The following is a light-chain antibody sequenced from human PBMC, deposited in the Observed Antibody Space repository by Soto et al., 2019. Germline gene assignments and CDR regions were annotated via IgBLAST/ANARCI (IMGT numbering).Light chain of an antibody. CDR1: SSNIGSNP. CDR2: DN. Sequence: QAVLTQPPSASGTPGLRVTFSCSGSSSNIGSNPVSWYQLLPGTAPNLLIYDNERPSGVPDRFSGSKSGTSASLAISGLQSEDEADYYCAAWDASLNGVVFGGGTKLTVL. J-gene: IGLJ2*01. V-gene: IGLV1-44*01. CDR3: AAWDASLNGVV.